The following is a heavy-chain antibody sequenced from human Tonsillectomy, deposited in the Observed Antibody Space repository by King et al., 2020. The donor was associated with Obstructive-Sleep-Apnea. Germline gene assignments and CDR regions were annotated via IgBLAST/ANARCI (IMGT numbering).Heavy chain of an antibody. CDR2: IYWDDDK. CDR3: ARPSGGHGMDV. CDR1: GLSLTSNGMR. J-gene: IGHJ6*02. V-gene: IGHV2-5*02. Sequence: TLKESGPTLVKPTQTLTLTCTFSGLSLTSNGMRVAWIRQPPGKALERLALIYWDDDKRYSPSLKSRLTITKDTYQNPVVLTMTNMDPVDTATYYCARPSGGHGMDVWGQGTTVTVSS.